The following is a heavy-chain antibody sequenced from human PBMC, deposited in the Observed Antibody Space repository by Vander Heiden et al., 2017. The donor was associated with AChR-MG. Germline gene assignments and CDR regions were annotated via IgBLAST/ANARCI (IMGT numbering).Heavy chain of an antibody. D-gene: IGHD3-10*01. CDR3: ARDSGYYGSGSSGWFDP. V-gene: IGHV1-69*04. CDR1: GGTFSSHA. Sequence: QVQLVQSGADVKKPGSSVKVSCKASGGTFSSHAISWVRQAPGQGLEWMGRIIPILGIANYAQKFQGRVTITADKSTSTAYMELSSLRSEDTAVYYCARDSGYYGSGSSGWFDPWGQGTLVTVSS. CDR2: IIPILGIA. J-gene: IGHJ5*02.